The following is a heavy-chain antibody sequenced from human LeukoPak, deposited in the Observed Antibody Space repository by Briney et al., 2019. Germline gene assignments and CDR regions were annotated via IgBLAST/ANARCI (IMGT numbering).Heavy chain of an antibody. Sequence: PGGSLRLSCAASGFTFSSYGMHWVRQAPGKGLEWVAFIRYDGSNKYYADSVKGRFTISRDNSKNTLYLQMNSLRAEDTAVYYCAKEEYSSSWSYYFDYWGQGTLVTVSS. CDR3: AKEEYSSSWSYYFDY. D-gene: IGHD6-13*01. CDR1: GFTFSSYG. J-gene: IGHJ4*02. CDR2: IRYDGSNK. V-gene: IGHV3-30*02.